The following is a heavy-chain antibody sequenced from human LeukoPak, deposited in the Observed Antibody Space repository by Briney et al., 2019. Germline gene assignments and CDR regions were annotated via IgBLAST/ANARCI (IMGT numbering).Heavy chain of an antibody. V-gene: IGHV3-48*04. CDR2: ISGRATNT. D-gene: IGHD2-15*01. CDR3: AREGGGYRLFEF. J-gene: IGHJ4*02. Sequence: GGSLRLSCAASGYPFSNYGVDWVRQTPGRGLEWISYISGRATNTEYADSVKARFTISRDNAENTLYLQMDNLRAEDTAVYYCAREGGGYRLFEFWGQGLLVTVSS. CDR1: GYPFSNYG.